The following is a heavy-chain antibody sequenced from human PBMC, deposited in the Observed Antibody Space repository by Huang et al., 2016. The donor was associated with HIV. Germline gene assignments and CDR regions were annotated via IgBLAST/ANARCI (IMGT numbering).Heavy chain of an antibody. CDR2: FDPEIGET. Sequence: QVQLVQSRAEVKKPGASVKVSCKVSEYTLTELSIHWVRQPPGKGLEWMGGFDPEIGETIYAPKFQGRVTMTEDTSTGTAFMELSGLRPEDTAVYYCATGFDVFFDFWGQGTLVTVSS. CDR3: ATGFDVFFDF. V-gene: IGHV1-24*01. CDR1: EYTLTELS. D-gene: IGHD3-9*01. J-gene: IGHJ4*02.